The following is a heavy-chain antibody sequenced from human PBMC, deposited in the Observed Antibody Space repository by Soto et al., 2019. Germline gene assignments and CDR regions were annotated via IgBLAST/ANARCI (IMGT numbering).Heavy chain of an antibody. V-gene: IGHV3-33*01. CDR2: IWYDGSNK. D-gene: IGHD6-19*01. CDR1: GFTFSSYG. CDR3: AREVAVAGSADY. Sequence: QVQLVESGGGVVQPGRSLRLSCAASGFTFSSYGMHWVRQAPGKGLEWVAVIWYDGSNKYYADSVKGRFTISRDNSKNTLYLQMNSLRAEDTAMYYCAREVAVAGSADYWGQGTLVTVSS. J-gene: IGHJ4*02.